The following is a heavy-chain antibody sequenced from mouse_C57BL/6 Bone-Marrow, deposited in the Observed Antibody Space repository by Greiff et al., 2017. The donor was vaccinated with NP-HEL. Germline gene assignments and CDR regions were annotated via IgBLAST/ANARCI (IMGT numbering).Heavy chain of an antibody. Sequence: VQLQQSGPGLVAPSQSLSITCTVSGFSLTSYGVHWVRQPPGKGLEWLVVIWSDGSTTYNSALKSRLSLSKDNSKSQVFLKMNSRQTDDTAMDYCARHRRLRHYAMDYWGQGTSVTVSS. D-gene: IGHD2-4*01. J-gene: IGHJ4*01. CDR1: GFSLTSYG. CDR2: IWSDGST. CDR3: ARHRRLRHYAMDY. V-gene: IGHV2-6-1*01.